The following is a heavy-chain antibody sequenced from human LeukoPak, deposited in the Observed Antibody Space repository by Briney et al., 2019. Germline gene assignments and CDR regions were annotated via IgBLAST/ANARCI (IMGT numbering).Heavy chain of an antibody. J-gene: IGHJ4*02. CDR1: GFAFSAFD. CDR3: VKIARD. V-gene: IGHV3-64D*09. CDR2: ISGDGRTI. Sequence: GGSLRLSCSASGFAFSAFDMHWVRQAPGKGLEYLSAISGDGRTIYYADSARGRFTISRDNAKNTLYLQMSSLRVEDTALYYCVKIARDWGQGTLVTVSS.